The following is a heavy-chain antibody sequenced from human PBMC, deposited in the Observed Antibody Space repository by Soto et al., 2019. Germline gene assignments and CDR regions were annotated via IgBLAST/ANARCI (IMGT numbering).Heavy chain of an antibody. CDR2: ISAYNGKT. D-gene: IGHD2-15*01. Sequence: QVQLVQSGAEVKKPGASVKVSCKASGYTFTSYGISWVRQAPGQGLEWMGWISAYNGKTNYAQKLHGRVNMTTDTSTSTAYMELRSLRSDDTAVYYCARDRGSSYWYYFFDYWGQGTLVTVYS. CDR3: ARDRGSSYWYYFFDY. V-gene: IGHV1-18*01. CDR1: GYTFTSYG. J-gene: IGHJ4*02.